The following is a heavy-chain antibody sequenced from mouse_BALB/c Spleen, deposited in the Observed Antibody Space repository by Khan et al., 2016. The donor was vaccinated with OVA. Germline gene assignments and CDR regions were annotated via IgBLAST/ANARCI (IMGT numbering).Heavy chain of an antibody. Sequence: EVELVEFGGGLVKPGGSLKLSCAASGFTYSDYYMYWVRQTPEKRLEWVATISDGGSSTYYPDSVKGRFTISRDNAKNNLHLQMSSLKSEDTAMYYCARAYNGNYYALDYWGQGTSVTVSS. CDR2: ISDGGSST. CDR3: ARAYNGNYYALDY. V-gene: IGHV5-4*02. CDR1: GFTYSDYY. D-gene: IGHD2-10*01. J-gene: IGHJ4*01.